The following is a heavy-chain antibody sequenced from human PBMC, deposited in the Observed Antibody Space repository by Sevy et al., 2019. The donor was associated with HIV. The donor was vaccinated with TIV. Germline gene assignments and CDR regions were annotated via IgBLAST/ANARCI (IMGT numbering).Heavy chain of an antibody. Sequence: SETLSLTCTVSGGAISNYYWSWIRQPPGKGLEWIGYFYYSRTTNYNPSLKSRVTISVDRSKNQFSLKLNSVTAADTAVYYCATCSPDYYYGMDVWGQGTTVTVSS. CDR2: FYYSRTT. J-gene: IGHJ6*02. D-gene: IGHD2-15*01. V-gene: IGHV4-59*01. CDR1: GGAISNYY. CDR3: ATCSPDYYYGMDV.